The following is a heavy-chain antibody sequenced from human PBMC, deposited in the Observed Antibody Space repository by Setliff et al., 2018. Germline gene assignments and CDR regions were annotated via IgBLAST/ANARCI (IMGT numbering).Heavy chain of an antibody. J-gene: IGHJ3*02. CDR1: GYTLTNYY. V-gene: IGHV1-18*04. D-gene: IGHD2-2*01. Sequence: ASVKVSCKASGYTLTNYYMHWVRQAPGQGLEWMGWISGYNGYTVYAQKLQGRVTLTTDTSTGTAYMEVRSLRSDDTAQYYCVRDRAAIVVGPPTAAFDIWGQVTMVTVSS. CDR3: VRDRAAIVVGPPTAAFDI. CDR2: ISGYNGYT.